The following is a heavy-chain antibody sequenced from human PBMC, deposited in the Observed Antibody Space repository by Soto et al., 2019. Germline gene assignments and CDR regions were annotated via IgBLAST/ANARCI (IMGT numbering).Heavy chain of an antibody. CDR2: IHHSGST. CDR3: ARGLGYYGSGVYDYYGMDV. CDR1: GRSFSGYY. Sequence: SETLSLTCAVYGRSFSGYYWSWIRQPPGKGLEWIGEIHHSGSTNYTPSLKSRVTISVDTSKNQFSLKLSSVTAADTAVYYCARGLGYYGSGVYDYYGMDVWGQGTTVTVSS. V-gene: IGHV4-34*01. J-gene: IGHJ6*02. D-gene: IGHD3-10*01.